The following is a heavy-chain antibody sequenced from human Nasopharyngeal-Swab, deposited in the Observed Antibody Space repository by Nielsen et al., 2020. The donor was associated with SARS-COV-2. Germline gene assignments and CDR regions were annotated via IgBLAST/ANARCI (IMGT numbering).Heavy chain of an antibody. CDR1: GFSFRGYA. D-gene: IGHD1-26*01. Sequence: GESLKISCAASGFSFRGYAMHWVRRAPGKGLEWVAAISYHGSNEYYADSVRGRFAISRDNSKNTLYLQMNSLRAEDTAVYYCAKDSAHRWELLAYYMDVWGKGTTVTVSS. J-gene: IGHJ6*03. CDR3: AKDSAHRWELLAYYMDV. V-gene: IGHV3-30*09. CDR2: ISYHGSNE.